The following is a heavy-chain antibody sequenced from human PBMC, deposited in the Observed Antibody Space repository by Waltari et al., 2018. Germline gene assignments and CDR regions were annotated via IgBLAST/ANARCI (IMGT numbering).Heavy chain of an antibody. J-gene: IGHJ4*02. Sequence: EVQLVESGGGLVQSGGSLRLSCGASGFTFRNHWMHWVRQAPGKGLLWVSRMNSDGTGTSHADSVKGRFTMSRDNAKNTLYLQMNSLRVEDTAVYYCTRDSGQGLDFWGQGTLVTVSS. V-gene: IGHV3-74*01. CDR2: MNSDGTGT. D-gene: IGHD3-10*01. CDR1: GFTFRNHW. CDR3: TRDSGQGLDF.